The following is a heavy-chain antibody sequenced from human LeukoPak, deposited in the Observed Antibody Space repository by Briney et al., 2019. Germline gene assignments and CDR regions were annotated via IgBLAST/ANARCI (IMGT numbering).Heavy chain of an antibody. CDR3: AKSYDYVWGSYRFFDY. D-gene: IGHD3-16*02. J-gene: IGHJ4*02. CDR1: GFTFSTCG. V-gene: IGHV3-23*01. CDR2: ISGSGGST. Sequence: GGSLRLSCAASGFTFSTCGMHWVRLAPEKGLEWVSAISGSGGSTYYADSVKGRFTISRDNSKNTLYLQMNSLRAEDTAVYYCAKSYDYVWGSYRFFDYWGQGTLVTVSS.